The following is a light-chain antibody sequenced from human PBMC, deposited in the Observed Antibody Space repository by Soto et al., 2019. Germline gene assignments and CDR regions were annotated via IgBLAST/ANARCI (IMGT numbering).Light chain of an antibody. CDR2: DTS. CDR3: LQHNSYPYT. V-gene: IGKV1-17*03. CDR1: QDISRF. Sequence: DVQMNQSPSAMSASVGDRVTITCRASQDISRFVAWFQQKPGKAPERLIYDTSSLQPGVPSRFSDSGSGTEFTLAISGLQPEDFATYYCLQHNSYPYTFGQGTKLEIK. J-gene: IGKJ2*01.